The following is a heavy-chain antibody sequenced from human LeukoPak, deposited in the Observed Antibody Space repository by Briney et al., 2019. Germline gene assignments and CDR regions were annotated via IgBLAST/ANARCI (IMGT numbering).Heavy chain of an antibody. D-gene: IGHD5-12*01. CDR3: AKSNGYDSFGAFDI. CDR2: ICYDGSNK. V-gene: IGHV3-33*06. Sequence: PGGSLRLSCAASGFTFSSYGMHWVRQAPGQGLVWVAVICYDGSNKYFAGSVNGRFTISRDNSKNTLYLQMNSLRAEDTAVYYCAKSNGYDSFGAFDIWGQGTMVTVSS. CDR1: GFTFSSYG. J-gene: IGHJ3*02.